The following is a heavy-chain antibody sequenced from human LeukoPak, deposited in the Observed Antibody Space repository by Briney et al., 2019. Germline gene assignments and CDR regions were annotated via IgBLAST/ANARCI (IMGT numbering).Heavy chain of an antibody. CDR2: IRDSSTDT. J-gene: IGHJ4*02. CDR3: ARDYNFDY. Sequence: GGSLRLSCAASGFTFSSYAMSWVRQAPGKGLEWVSAIRDSSTDTYYADSVKGRFAISRDNSKNTLYLQMNSLRAEDTAVYYCARDYNFDYWGQGTLVTVSS. V-gene: IGHV3-23*01. CDR1: GFTFSSYA.